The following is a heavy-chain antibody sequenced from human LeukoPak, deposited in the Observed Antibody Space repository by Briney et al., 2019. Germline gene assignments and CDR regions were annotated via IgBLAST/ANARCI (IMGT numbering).Heavy chain of an antibody. J-gene: IGHJ3*02. CDR1: GGSISSGSYH. V-gene: IGHV4-61*02. CDR2: IYTSGST. D-gene: IGHD1-1*01. Sequence: SETLSLTCTVSGGSISSGSYHWSWIRQPAGKGLEWIGRIYTSGSTNYNPSLKSRVTISVDTSKNQFSLKLSSVTAADTAVYYCARDGEGERNDAFDIWGQGTMVTVSS. CDR3: ARDGEGERNDAFDI.